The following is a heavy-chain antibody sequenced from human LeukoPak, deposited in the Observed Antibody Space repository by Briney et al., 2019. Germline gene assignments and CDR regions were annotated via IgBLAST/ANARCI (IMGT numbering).Heavy chain of an antibody. CDR3: AKAGSIRFDY. CDR2: ISGSSGNT. J-gene: IGHJ4*02. CDR1: GFTFDDYA. Sequence: GGSLRLSCAASGFTFDDYAMSWVRQAPGKGLEWVSGISGSSGNTYYADSMKGRFIISRDNSKNTLYLQMNSLRAEDTAVYYCAKAGSIRFDYWGQGILVTVSS. D-gene: IGHD1-26*01. V-gene: IGHV3-23*01.